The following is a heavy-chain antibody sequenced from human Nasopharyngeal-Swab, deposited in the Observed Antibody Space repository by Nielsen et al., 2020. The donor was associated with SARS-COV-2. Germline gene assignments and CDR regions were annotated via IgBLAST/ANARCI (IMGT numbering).Heavy chain of an antibody. CDR3: VKHQGSSSDQ. J-gene: IGHJ4*02. CDR2: VNQDGSRT. CDR1: GVIFSKYW. Sequence: GESLKISCVASGVIFSKYWMHWVRQVPGKGLVWVSRVNQDGSRTDYADSVRGRFTISRDNAKNTVYLQMNSLRVEDTAVYYCVKHQGSSSDQWGQGNLVTVSS. V-gene: IGHV3-74*01.